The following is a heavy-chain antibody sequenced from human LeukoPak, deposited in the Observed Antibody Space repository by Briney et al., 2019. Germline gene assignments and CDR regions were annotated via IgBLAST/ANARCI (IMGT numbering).Heavy chain of an antibody. CDR1: EFTFSSYT. V-gene: IGHV3-30*14. Sequence: PGRSLRLSCAASEFTFSSYTMHWVRQAPGKGLEWVAVISYDGTYIYYSDSVKGRFTISRDNSKNTLYLQMNNPTIDDTALYYCARGAAVTALFDYWGQGTLVTVSS. CDR3: ARGAAVTALFDY. D-gene: IGHD4-17*01. CDR2: ISYDGTYI. J-gene: IGHJ4*02.